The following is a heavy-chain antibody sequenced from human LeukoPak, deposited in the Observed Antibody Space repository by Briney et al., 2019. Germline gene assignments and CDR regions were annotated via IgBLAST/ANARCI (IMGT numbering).Heavy chain of an antibody. D-gene: IGHD6-13*01. J-gene: IGHJ6*02. CDR1: GYSFIGYY. CDR2: INPNSGGT. Sequence: ASVKVSCKASGYSFIGYYIHWLRQAPGQGREWMGWINPNSGGTNYAQKFQDRVTMTRDTSISTAYMELSRLRSDDTAVYYCARVPQQRRYYYYGMDVWGQGTTVTVSS. V-gene: IGHV1-2*02. CDR3: ARVPQQRRYYYYGMDV.